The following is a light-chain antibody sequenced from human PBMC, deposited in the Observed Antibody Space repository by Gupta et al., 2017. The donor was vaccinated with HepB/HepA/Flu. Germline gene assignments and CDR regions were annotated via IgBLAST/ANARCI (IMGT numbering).Light chain of an antibody. CDR3: QVRDTRTDQWI. CDR1: DIETKS. J-gene: IGLJ2*01. CDR2: DDT. Sequence: SYVLTQPSSVSVAPEKTATLTCGGKDIETKSVHWYQQRPGQAPVLVVYDDTDRPSGIPERFSGSNSGNTASLTITRVEAGDEADYYCQVRDTRTDQWIFGGGTQLTVL. V-gene: IGLV3-21*03.